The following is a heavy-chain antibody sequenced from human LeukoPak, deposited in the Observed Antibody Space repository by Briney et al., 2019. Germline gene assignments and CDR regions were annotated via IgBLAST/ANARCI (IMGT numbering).Heavy chain of an antibody. J-gene: IGHJ4*02. D-gene: IGHD6-19*01. CDR3: AKDSQRYSSGWYMGY. CDR2: ISDSGGNT. CDR1: GFTFSTFA. V-gene: IGHV3-23*01. Sequence: PGGSLRLSCAASGFTFSTFAMSWVRQAPGKGLEWVSGISDSGGNTYYADSVKGRFTISRDNSKNTLYLLMNSLRAEDTAVYYCAKDSQRYSSGWYMGYWGQGTLVTVSS.